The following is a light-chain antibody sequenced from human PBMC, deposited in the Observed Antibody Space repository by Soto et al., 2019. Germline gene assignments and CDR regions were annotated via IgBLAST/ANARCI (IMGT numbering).Light chain of an antibody. V-gene: IGKV1-5*01. J-gene: IGKJ1*01. CDR2: DAS. CDR1: QSISSW. CDR3: QHYGT. Sequence: DIQMTQSPSTLSASVGDRVTITCRASQSISSWLAWYQQKPGKAPKLLIYDASSLESGVPSRFSGSGSGTAFTLTISSMQPDDFATYYCQHYGTFGQGTKVEIK.